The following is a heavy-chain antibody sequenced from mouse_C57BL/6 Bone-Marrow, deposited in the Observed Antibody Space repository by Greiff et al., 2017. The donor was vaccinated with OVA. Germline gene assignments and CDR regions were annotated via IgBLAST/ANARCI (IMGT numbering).Heavy chain of an antibody. D-gene: IGHD1-1*01. J-gene: IGHJ4*01. CDR2: ISYDGSN. Sequence: DVQLQESGPGLVKPSQSLSLTCSVTGYSITSGYYWNWIRQFPGNKLEWMGYISYDGSNNYNPSLKNRISITRDTSKNQFFLKLNSVTTEDTATYYCARDYGSRPGAMDYWGQGTSVTVSS. CDR3: ARDYGSRPGAMDY. V-gene: IGHV3-6*01. CDR1: GYSITSGYY.